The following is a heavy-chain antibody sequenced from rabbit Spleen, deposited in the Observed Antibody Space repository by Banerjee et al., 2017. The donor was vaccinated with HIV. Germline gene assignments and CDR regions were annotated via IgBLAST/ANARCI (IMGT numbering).Heavy chain of an antibody. CDR1: GIDFSSYY. CDR3: ARAPDNYLRVKFNL. D-gene: IGHD5-1*01. Sequence: QEQLEESGGDLVKPGASLTLTCTASGIDFSSYYYMCWVRQAPGKGPEWIACIYNGDGSTYYASWVNGRFSISRSTSLNTVTLQMTSLTAADTATYFCARAPDNYLRVKFNLWGPGTLVTVS. CDR2: IYNGDGST. J-gene: IGHJ4*01. V-gene: IGHV1S47*01.